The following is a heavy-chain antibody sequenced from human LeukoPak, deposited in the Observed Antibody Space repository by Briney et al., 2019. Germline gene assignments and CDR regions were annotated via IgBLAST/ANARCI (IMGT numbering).Heavy chain of an antibody. V-gene: IGHV4-39*01. CDR2: IYYSGST. CDR1: GGSISSSRYY. Sequence: SETLSLTCTVSGGSISSSRYYWGWIRQPPGKGLEWIGSIYYSGSTYDNPSLKSRATISADTSKNQFSLKLSPVTAADTAVYYCARRGYSSLDYWGQGTLVTVSS. J-gene: IGHJ4*02. CDR3: ARRGYSSLDY. D-gene: IGHD6-19*01.